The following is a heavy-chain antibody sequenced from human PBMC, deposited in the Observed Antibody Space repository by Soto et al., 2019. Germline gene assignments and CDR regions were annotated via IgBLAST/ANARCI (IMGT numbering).Heavy chain of an antibody. V-gene: IGHV1-18*01. D-gene: IGHD3-22*01. CDR2: ISAYNGNT. J-gene: IGHJ4*02. CDR1: GYSFATSG. CDR3: ARAGQYYDSSGYAD. Sequence: QVKLVQSGTEVKKPGASMKVSCKASGYSFATSGISWVRQAPGQGLEWMGWISAYNGNTNYDQKLQDRIIMTTDTSPSTAYLELRSLRSDDTAVYYCARAGQYYDSSGYADWGQGTLVTFSS.